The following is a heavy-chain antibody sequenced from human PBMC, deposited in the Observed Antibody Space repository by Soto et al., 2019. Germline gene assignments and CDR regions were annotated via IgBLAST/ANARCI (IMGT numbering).Heavy chain of an antibody. D-gene: IGHD4-17*01. J-gene: IGHJ6*03. CDR2: INPNGGVT. V-gene: IGHV1-2*04. Sequence: QVQLVQSGAEVRKPGASVTVSCRSSGDSFNDYYIHWVRQAPGQGFEWMGWINPNGGVTQYAQKFQGWVTVTRDTSIRPVYMQLSRLSSDDTAVYYWARQRGGATVTLDYYYFDVDVWYTGNRVTFSS. CDR1: GDSFNDYY. CDR3: ARQRGGATVTLDYYYFDVDV.